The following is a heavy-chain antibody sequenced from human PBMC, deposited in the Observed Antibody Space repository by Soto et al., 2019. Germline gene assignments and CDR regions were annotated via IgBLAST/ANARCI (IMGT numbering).Heavy chain of an antibody. CDR2: IHYSGIA. D-gene: IGHD2-15*01. V-gene: IGHV4-59*08. CDR1: GSSIMGYC. Sequence: SETLSSTCTFSGSSIMGYCWTWIRQSPERVLEWIDYIHYSGIANYNPSLNSRITMSLNRSKSQFSMKLASVTAADTAVYYCARGVGGSGLNWFDPWCHGTLVTVS. J-gene: IGHJ5*02. CDR3: ARGVGGSGLNWFDP.